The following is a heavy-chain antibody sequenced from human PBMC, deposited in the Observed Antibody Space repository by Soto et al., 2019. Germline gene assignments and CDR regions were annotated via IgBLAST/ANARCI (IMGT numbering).Heavy chain of an antibody. CDR3: ARRSGSRAPVDY. CDR2: IYYSGST. Sequence: QVQLQESGPGLVKPSETLSLTCTVSGGSISSYYWSWIRQPPGKGLEWIGYIYYSGSTNYNPSLKSRVTISVDTSKNQFSLKLSSVTAADTAVYYCARRSGSRAPVDYWGQGTLVTVSS. V-gene: IGHV4-59*01. D-gene: IGHD5-12*01. CDR1: GGSISSYY. J-gene: IGHJ4*02.